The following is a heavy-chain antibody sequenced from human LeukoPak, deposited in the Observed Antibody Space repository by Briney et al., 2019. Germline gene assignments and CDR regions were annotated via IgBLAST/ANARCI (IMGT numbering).Heavy chain of an antibody. Sequence: SETLSLTCTVSVSSISSSSNYWGWIRQPPGKGLEWIGSVSYSGSTYYNPSLKSRVTISVDTSKNQFSLKLSSVTAADTAVYYCKRLPESSGGFDYWGRGTLVTVSS. D-gene: IGHD6-19*01. CDR2: VSYSGST. CDR1: VSSISSSSNY. CDR3: KRLPESSGGFDY. V-gene: IGHV4-39*01. J-gene: IGHJ4*02.